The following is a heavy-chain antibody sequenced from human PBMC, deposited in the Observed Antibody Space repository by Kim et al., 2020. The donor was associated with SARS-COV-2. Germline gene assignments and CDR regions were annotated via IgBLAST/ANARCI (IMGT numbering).Heavy chain of an antibody. CDR2: ISWNSGSI. D-gene: IGHD3-16*01. Sequence: GGSLRLSCAASGFTFDDYAMHWVRQAPGKGLEWVSGISWNSGSIGYADSVKGRFTISRDNAKNSLYLQMNSLRAEDTALYYCAKDIEPLLGWGFDYWGQGTLVTVSS. CDR3: AKDIEPLLGWGFDY. V-gene: IGHV3-9*01. CDR1: GFTFDDYA. J-gene: IGHJ4*02.